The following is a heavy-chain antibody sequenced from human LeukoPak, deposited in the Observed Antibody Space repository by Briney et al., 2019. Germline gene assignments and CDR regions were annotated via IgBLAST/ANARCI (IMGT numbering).Heavy chain of an antibody. CDR3: ARHLGDYESHYYYYGMDG. D-gene: IGHD4-17*01. V-gene: IGHV4-4*07. CDR1: ARSISSYY. J-gene: IGHJ6*02. CDR2: IYISGST. Sequence: WESLSLTCTVPARSISSYYWRSIRQPAGRGLGWIGRIYISGSTNYNPPFKGRDTLSVDTSKNQFSLKQRSVNPADTAVYYCARHLGDYESHYYYYGMDGGGQGTTVTVS.